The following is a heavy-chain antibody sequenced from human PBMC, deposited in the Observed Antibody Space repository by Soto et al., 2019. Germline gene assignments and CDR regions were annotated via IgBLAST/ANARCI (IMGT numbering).Heavy chain of an antibody. V-gene: IGHV4-61*01. Sequence: SETLSLTCTVSGGSVSSGSYYWSWIRQPPGKGLEWIGYIYYSGSTNYNPSLKSRVTISVDTSKNQFSLKLSSVTAADTAVYYCASEIYDSSGYYYYYYGMDVWGQGTTVTVSS. J-gene: IGHJ6*02. CDR2: IYYSGST. CDR1: GGSVSSGSYY. CDR3: ASEIYDSSGYYYYYYGMDV. D-gene: IGHD3-22*01.